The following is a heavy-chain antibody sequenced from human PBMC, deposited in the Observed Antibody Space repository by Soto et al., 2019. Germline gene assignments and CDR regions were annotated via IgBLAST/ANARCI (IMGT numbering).Heavy chain of an antibody. D-gene: IGHD5-12*01. J-gene: IGHJ4*02. Sequence: QVQLQESGPGLVKPSETLSLTCTVSGGSVSSGSYYWSWIRQPPGKGLEWIGYIYYSGSTNYNPSLKSRVTISVDTSKNQFSLKLSSVTAADTAVYYCARDGRWLQSAVDYWGQGTLVTVSS. V-gene: IGHV4-61*01. CDR1: GGSVSSGSYY. CDR2: IYYSGST. CDR3: ARDGRWLQSAVDY.